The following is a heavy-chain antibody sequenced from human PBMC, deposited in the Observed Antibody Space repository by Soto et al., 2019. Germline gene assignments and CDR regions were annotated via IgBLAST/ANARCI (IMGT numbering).Heavy chain of an antibody. V-gene: IGHV1-8*01. CDR2: MNPNSGNT. CDR3: AREMKKRGIDV. J-gene: IGHJ6*02. CDR1: GYTFTSYA. Sequence: GASVKVSSNASGYTFTSYAINWVRQATGQGLEWMGWMNPNSGNTGYAQKFQGRVTMTRNTSLTTAYMELSSLRSEDTAVYYCAREMKKRGIDVWGQGTTVXVSS.